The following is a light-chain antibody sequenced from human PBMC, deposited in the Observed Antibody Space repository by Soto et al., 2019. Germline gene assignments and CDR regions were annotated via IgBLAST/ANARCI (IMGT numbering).Light chain of an antibody. V-gene: IGKV3-15*01. J-gene: IGKJ1*01. CDR3: QQYNAWPPIT. Sequence: EIVMAQSPATLSVSPGERATLSCRASQSVSTKVAWYQQRPGQDPRLLIYGASTRATGIPDRFSGSGSGTEFTLTIISLQSENTAVYSCQQYNAWPPITFGQGTKVEI. CDR1: QSVSTK. CDR2: GAS.